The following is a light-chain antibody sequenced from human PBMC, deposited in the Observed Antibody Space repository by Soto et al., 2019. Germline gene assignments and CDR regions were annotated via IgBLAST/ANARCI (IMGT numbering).Light chain of an antibody. CDR3: QQCYSTPRT. J-gene: IGKJ1*01. CDR1: QTISSW. CDR2: KAS. Sequence: IHTTPSPSPLSGSVGDRVTITCRASQTISSWLAWYQQKPGKAPKLLIYKASTLKSGVPSRFSGSGSGTDFTLTISRLQPEDLATYYCQQCYSTPRTFGQGTKVDIK. V-gene: IGKV1-5*03.